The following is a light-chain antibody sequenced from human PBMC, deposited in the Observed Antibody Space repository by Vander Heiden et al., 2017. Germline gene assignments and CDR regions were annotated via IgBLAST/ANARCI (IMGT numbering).Light chain of an antibody. Sequence: DIQLTQSPSFLSASVGDRVTITRRASQGISSYLAWYQQKPGKAPKLLIYAASTLQSGVPSRFSGSGSGTEFTLTISSLQPEDFATYYCQQLNSYLITFGQGTRLEIK. CDR3: QQLNSYLIT. CDR2: AAS. V-gene: IGKV1-9*01. J-gene: IGKJ5*01. CDR1: QGISSY.